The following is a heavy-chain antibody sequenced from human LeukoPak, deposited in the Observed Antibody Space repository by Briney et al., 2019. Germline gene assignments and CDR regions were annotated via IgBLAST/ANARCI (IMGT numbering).Heavy chain of an antibody. V-gene: IGHV4-34*01. CDR2: INHSGST. J-gene: IGHJ3*02. CDR3: ARGRGVTMIVVVRMRAAFDI. CDR1: GGSFSGYY. Sequence: SETLSLTCAVYGGSFSGYYWSWIRQPPGKGLEWIGEINHSGSTNYNPSLKRRVTISVDTSKNQFSLKLSSVTAADTAVYYCARGRGVTMIVVVRMRAAFDIWGQGTMVTVSS. D-gene: IGHD3-22*01.